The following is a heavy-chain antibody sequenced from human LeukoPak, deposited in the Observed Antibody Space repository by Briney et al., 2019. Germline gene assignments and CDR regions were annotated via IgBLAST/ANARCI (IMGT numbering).Heavy chain of an antibody. CDR1: GFTVSNNY. CDR3: ARGGYCSGGNCYGYFDY. J-gene: IGHJ4*02. Sequence: QPGGSLRLSCAASGFTVSNNYMSWVRQAPGKGLEWVSVIYSGGTTYYADSVKGRFTISRDNSKNTLYLLMNRLRAEDPAVYYCARGGYCSGGNCYGYFDYWGQGTLVTVSS. CDR2: IYSGGTT. V-gene: IGHV3-66*01. D-gene: IGHD2-15*01.